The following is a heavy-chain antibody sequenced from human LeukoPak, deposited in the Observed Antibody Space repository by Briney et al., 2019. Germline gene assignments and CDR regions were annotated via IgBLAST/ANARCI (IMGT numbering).Heavy chain of an antibody. CDR1: GFTFSSYA. J-gene: IGHJ4*02. D-gene: IGHD3-22*01. Sequence: PGGSLRLSCAASGFTFSSYAMSWVRQAPGKGLEWVSVISGGGGTTYYSDSVKGRFTISRDNSKNTLYLQMNSLRAEDTAVYYCAKEGGRYYYDSSGYSFDYWGQGTLVTVSS. CDR2: ISGGGGTT. V-gene: IGHV3-23*01. CDR3: AKEGGRYYYDSSGYSFDY.